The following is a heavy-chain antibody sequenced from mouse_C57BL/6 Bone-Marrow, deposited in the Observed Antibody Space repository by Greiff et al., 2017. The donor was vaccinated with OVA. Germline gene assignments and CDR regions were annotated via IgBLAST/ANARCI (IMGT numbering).Heavy chain of an antibody. D-gene: IGHD1-3*01. CDR1: GFTFSSYA. J-gene: IGHJ3*01. CDR3: ARERGKAWFAY. V-gene: IGHV5-4*01. Sequence: EVQVVEPGGGLVKPGGSLKLSCAASGFTFSSYAMSWVRQTPEKRLEWVATISDGGSYTYYPDNVKGRFTISRDNAKNNLYLQMSHLKSEDTAMYYCARERGKAWFAYWGQGTLVTVSA. CDR2: ISDGGSYT.